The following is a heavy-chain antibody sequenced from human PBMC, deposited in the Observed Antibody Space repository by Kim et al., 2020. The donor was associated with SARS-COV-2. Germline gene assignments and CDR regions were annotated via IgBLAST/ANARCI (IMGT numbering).Heavy chain of an antibody. CDR2: IKQDGSEK. V-gene: IGHV3-7*01. CDR3: ARDQVGHLHAFDI. CDR1: GFTFSSYW. D-gene: IGHD3-16*01. Sequence: GGSLRLSCAASGFTFSSYWMSWVRQAPGKGLEWVANIKQDGSEKYYVDSVKGRFTISRDNAKNSLYLQMNSLRAEDTAVYYCARDQVGHLHAFDIWGQGTMVTVSS. J-gene: IGHJ3*02.